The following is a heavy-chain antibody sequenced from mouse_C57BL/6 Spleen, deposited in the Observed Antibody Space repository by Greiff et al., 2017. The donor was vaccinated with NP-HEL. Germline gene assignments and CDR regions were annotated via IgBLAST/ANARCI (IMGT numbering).Heavy chain of an antibody. CDR2: IRSKSNNYAT. D-gene: IGHD2-3*01. V-gene: IGHV10-1*01. Sequence: EVNVVESGGGLVQPKGSLKLSCAASGFSFNTYAMNWVRQAPGKGLEWVARIRSKSNNYATYYADSVKDRFTISRDDSESMLYLQMNNLKTEDTAMYYCVGGYYEGFAYWGQGTLVTVSA. J-gene: IGHJ3*01. CDR3: VGGYYEGFAY. CDR1: GFSFNTYA.